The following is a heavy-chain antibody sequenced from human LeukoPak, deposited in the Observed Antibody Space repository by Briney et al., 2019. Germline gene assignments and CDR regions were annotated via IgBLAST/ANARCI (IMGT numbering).Heavy chain of an antibody. V-gene: IGHV4-59*01. CDR1: GGSTSNYH. Sequence: SETLSLTCTVSGGSTSNYHWSWIRQPPGKGLEWVGYFHYSGSTNYNPSLKSRATISVDTSKNPISLKLTSVTAADTAVYYCAKSGGSDYNGYFDYWGQGTLVTVSS. CDR3: AKSGGSDYNGYFDY. J-gene: IGHJ4*02. CDR2: FHYSGST. D-gene: IGHD4-17*01.